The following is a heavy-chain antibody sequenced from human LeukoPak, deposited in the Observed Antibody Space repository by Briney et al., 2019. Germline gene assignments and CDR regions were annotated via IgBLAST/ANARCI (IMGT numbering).Heavy chain of an antibody. CDR1: GFTFTTYG. CDR3: ARAGVPAAIFHWFDP. Sequence: GGSLRLSCSASGFTFTTYGMNWVRQAPGKGLEWVSGIGGSGTRTYYADSVKGRFTVSRDNAKNSLYLQMNSLRAEDTAVYYCARAGVPAAIFHWFDPWGQGTLVTVSS. D-gene: IGHD2-2*01. J-gene: IGHJ5*02. CDR2: IGGSGTRT. V-gene: IGHV3-21*04.